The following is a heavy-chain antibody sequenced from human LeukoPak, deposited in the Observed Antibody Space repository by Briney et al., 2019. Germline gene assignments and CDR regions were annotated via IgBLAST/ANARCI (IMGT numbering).Heavy chain of an antibody. CDR3: ARGLAVTSLGY. CDR2: IYSGGST. D-gene: IGHD4-17*01. Sequence: PGGSLRLSCAASGFTVSSNYMSWVRQAPGKGLEWVSVIYSGGSTYYADSVKGRFTISRDNSKNTLYLQMNSLRAEDTAVYYCARGLAVTSLGYWGQGTLVTVSS. J-gene: IGHJ4*02. CDR1: GFTVSSNY. V-gene: IGHV3-53*01.